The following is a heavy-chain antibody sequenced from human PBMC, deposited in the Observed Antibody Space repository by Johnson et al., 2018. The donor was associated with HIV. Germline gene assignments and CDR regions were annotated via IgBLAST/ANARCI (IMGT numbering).Heavy chain of an antibody. Sequence: VQLVESRGVLVQPGGSLRLSCAASGFTFINAWMSWVRQAPGKGLEWVGRIYSGGSTYYADSVKGRFTISRDNSKNTLYLQMNSLRAEDTAVYYCARDRGPGDYSGSYSDAFDIWGQGTMVTVSS. V-gene: IGHV3-66*02. CDR2: IYSGGST. CDR1: GFTFINAW. CDR3: ARDRGPGDYSGSYSDAFDI. J-gene: IGHJ3*02. D-gene: IGHD1-26*01.